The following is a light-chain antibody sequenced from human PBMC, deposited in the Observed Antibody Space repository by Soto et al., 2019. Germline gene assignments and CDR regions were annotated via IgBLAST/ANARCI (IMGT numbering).Light chain of an antibody. J-gene: IGLJ2*01. CDR2: EVS. CDR3: AAWDDSLYGVV. V-gene: IGLV2-14*01. Sequence: QSVLTQPASVSGSPGQSITISCTGTSSDVGGYNYVSWYQQHPGKAPKLMIYEVSNRPSGVSNRFSGSKSGNTASLTISGLQAEDEADYYCAAWDDSLYGVVFGGGTQLTVL. CDR1: SSDVGGYNY.